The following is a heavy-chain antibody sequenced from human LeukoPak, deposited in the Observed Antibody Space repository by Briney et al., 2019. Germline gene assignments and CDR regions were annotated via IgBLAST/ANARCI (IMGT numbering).Heavy chain of an antibody. J-gene: IGHJ4*02. Sequence: GGSLRLSCAASGFTFSDYYMSWIRQAPGKGLEWVSYISSSSSYTNYADSVKGRFTISRDNAKNSLYLRMNSLRAEDTAVYYCARERYSGSYFDYWGQGTLVTVSS. CDR1: GFTFSDYY. CDR2: ISSSSSYT. CDR3: ARERYSGSYFDY. D-gene: IGHD1-26*01. V-gene: IGHV3-11*06.